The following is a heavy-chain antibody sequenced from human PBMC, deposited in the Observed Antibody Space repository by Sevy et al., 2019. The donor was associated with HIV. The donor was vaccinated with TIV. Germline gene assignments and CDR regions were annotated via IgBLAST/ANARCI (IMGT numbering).Heavy chain of an antibody. J-gene: IGHJ4*02. V-gene: IGHV4-59*08. CDR1: GGSFRSDY. Sequence: SETLSLTCTVSGGSFRSDYWSWIRQSPGKGLEYIAYIYYSGRTTYNPSLTNRVTLSVDTSKNQYSLRLSSVTAADTAMYYCESLPLVYYDGIGSYYGGFDSWGQGTLVTVSS. CDR2: IYYSGRT. CDR3: ESLPLVYYDGIGSYYGGFDS. D-gene: IGHD3-22*01.